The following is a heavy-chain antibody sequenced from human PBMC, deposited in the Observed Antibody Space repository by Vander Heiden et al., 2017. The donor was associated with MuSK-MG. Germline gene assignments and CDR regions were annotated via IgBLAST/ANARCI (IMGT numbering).Heavy chain of an antibody. CDR3: TRHGSPGQEGAY. CDR1: GFPFSDSI. Sequence: ELQLVESGGGLVQPGGSLNLSCAASGFPFSDSIIPWIRPASGKGLEWVGRIRTKANNYATAYAASVKGRFTSSRDDSENTAYLQMDSLKTEDTAIYYCTRHGSPGQEGAYWGQGTLVTVSS. D-gene: IGHD1-1*01. CDR2: IRTKANNYAT. V-gene: IGHV3-73*02. J-gene: IGHJ4*02.